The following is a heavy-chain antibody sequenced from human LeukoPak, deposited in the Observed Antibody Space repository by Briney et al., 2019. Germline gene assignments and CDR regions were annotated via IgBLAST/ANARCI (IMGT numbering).Heavy chain of an antibody. CDR2: IKSKTDGGTT. V-gene: IGHV3-15*01. D-gene: IGHD5-12*01. J-gene: IGHJ4*02. Sequence: GGSLRLSCAASGFTFSNAWMSWVRQAPGKGLEWVGRIKSKTDGGTTDYAAPVKGRFTISRDDSKNTLYLQMNSLKTEDTAVYYCTTDSEVYLVATTPFDYWGQGTLVTVSS. CDR1: GFTFSNAW. CDR3: TTDSEVYLVATTPFDY.